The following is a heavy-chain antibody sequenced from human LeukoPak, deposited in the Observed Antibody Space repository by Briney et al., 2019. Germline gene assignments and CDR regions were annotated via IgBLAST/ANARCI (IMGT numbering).Heavy chain of an antibody. CDR2: INWNGGST. J-gene: IGHJ4*02. CDR1: GFTFDDYG. CDR3: ARDTRYGSGSPSFNY. Sequence: GGSLRLSCAASGFTFDDYGMSWVRQAPGKGLEWVSGINWNGGSTGYADSVKGRFTISRDNAKNSLYLQMNSLRAEDTALYYCARDTRYGSGSPSFNYWGQGTLVTVSS. D-gene: IGHD3-10*01. V-gene: IGHV3-20*04.